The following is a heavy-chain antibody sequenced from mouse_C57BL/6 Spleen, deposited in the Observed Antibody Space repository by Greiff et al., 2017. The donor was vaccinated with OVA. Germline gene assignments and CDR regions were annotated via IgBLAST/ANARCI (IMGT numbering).Heavy chain of an antibody. Sequence: QVQLQQPGAELVRPGSSVKLSCKASGYTFTSYWMDWVKQRPGQGLEWIGNIYPSDSETHYNQKFKDKATLTVDKSSSTAYMQLSSLTSEDSAVYYCARRGRSYWYFDVWGTGTTVTVSS. V-gene: IGHV1-61*01. CDR1: GYTFTSYW. CDR2: IYPSDSET. J-gene: IGHJ1*03. CDR3: ARRGRSYWYFDV.